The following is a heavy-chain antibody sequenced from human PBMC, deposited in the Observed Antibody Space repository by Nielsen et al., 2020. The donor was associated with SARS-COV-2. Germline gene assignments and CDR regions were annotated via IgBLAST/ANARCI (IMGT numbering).Heavy chain of an antibody. CDR1: GFTFSSYA. Sequence: GESLKISCAASGFTFSSYAMSWVRQAPGKGLEWVSAISGSGGSTYYADSVKGRFTISRDNSKNTLYLQMNSLRAEDTAVYYCAKGQDTAMVRHYWGQGTLVTVSS. J-gene: IGHJ4*02. CDR3: AKGQDTAMVRHY. D-gene: IGHD5-18*01. CDR2: ISGSGGST. V-gene: IGHV3-23*01.